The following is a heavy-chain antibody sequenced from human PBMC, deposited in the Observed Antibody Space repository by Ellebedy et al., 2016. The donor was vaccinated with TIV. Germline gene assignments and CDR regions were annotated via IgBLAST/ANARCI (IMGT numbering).Heavy chain of an antibody. Sequence: GESLKISXAASGFTFSSYAMSWVRQAPGRGLEWVSAISGSGGSTYYADSVKGRFTISRENSKNTLYLQMNSLRADDTAVYYCAKDSIVGTTTPLGYWGQGTLVTVSS. CDR1: GFTFSSYA. CDR2: ISGSGGST. J-gene: IGHJ4*02. CDR3: AKDSIVGTTTPLGY. D-gene: IGHD1-26*01. V-gene: IGHV3-23*01.